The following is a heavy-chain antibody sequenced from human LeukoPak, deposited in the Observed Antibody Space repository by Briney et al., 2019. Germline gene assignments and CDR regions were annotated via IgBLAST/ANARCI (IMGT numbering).Heavy chain of an antibody. J-gene: IGHJ4*02. CDR3: ARSVSQDRGTKYSSGWYYFDY. V-gene: IGHV4-59*01. Sequence: PSETLSLTCTVSGGSISSYYWSWIRQPPGRGLEWIGYIYYSGSTNYNPSLKSRVTISVDTSKNQFSLKLSSVTAADTAVYYCARSVSQDRGTKYSSGWYYFDYWGQGTLVTVSS. CDR2: IYYSGST. CDR1: GGSISSYY. D-gene: IGHD6-19*01.